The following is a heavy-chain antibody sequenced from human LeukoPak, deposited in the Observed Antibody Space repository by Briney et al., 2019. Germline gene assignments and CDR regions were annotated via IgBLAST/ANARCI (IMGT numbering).Heavy chain of an antibody. D-gene: IGHD6-13*01. CDR3: ARPYSSSWSFDY. CDR1: GGSISSSSYY. V-gene: IGHV4-39*01. Sequence: SETLSLTCTVSGGSISSSSYYWGWIRQPPGKGLEWVGSIYYSGSTYYNPSLKRRVTISVDTSKNQFSLKLSSVTAPDTAVYYCARPYSSSWSFDYWGQGTLVTVSS. CDR2: IYYSGST. J-gene: IGHJ4*02.